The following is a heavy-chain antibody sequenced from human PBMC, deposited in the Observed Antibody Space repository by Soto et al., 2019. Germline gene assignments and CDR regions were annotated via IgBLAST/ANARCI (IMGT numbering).Heavy chain of an antibody. Sequence: SETLSLTCTVSGGSVSSGNYYWSWIRQPPGKGLEWIGYIYHSGSTYYNPSLKSRVTISVDRSKNQFSLKLSSVTAADTAVYYCAAGGGLPRYYWGQGTLVTVSS. D-gene: IGHD5-12*01. V-gene: IGHV4-61*01. J-gene: IGHJ4*02. CDR3: AAGGGLPRYY. CDR2: IYHSGST. CDR1: GGSVSSGNYY.